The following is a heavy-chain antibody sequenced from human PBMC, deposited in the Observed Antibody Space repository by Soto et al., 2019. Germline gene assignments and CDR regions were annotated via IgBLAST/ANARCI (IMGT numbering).Heavy chain of an antibody. CDR2: IYATGTT. D-gene: IGHD1-1*01. Sequence: SETLSLTCTVSGASISGFYWSWIRKSAGKGLEWIGRIYATGTTDYNPSLKSRVMMSVETSKKQFSLKLRSVTAAATAVYYCVRDGTKTLRDWFDPWGQGISVTVSS. CDR1: GASISGFY. J-gene: IGHJ5*02. CDR3: VRDGTKTLRDWFDP. V-gene: IGHV4-4*07.